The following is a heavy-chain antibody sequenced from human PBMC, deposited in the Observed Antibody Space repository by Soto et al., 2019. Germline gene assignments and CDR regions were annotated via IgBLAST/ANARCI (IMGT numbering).Heavy chain of an antibody. Sequence: EVQLVESGGGLVQPGWSLRLSFAVSGFTFSAYWMSWVRQAPGKGLEWVANIKQDGNEKYYVDSVKGRFTISRDNAKNSLYMQMNSLRADDTAVYYCARGLGSSGWYSPWDAFDILGQGTMVTVSS. V-gene: IGHV3-7*01. CDR1: GFTFSAYW. D-gene: IGHD6-19*01. CDR3: ARGLGSSGWYSPWDAFDI. CDR2: IKQDGNEK. J-gene: IGHJ3*02.